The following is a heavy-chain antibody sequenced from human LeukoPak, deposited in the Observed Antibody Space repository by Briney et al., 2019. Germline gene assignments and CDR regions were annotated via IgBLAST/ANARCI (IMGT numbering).Heavy chain of an antibody. CDR2: ISWNSGSI. CDR3: AKDRYDFWSGYYKETYFQH. CDR1: GFTFDDYA. V-gene: IGHV3-9*01. D-gene: IGHD3-3*01. Sequence: GGSLRLSCAASGFTFDDYAMHWVRHAPGKGLEWVSGISWNSGSIGYADSVKGRFTISRDNAKNSLYLQMNSLRAEDTALYYRAKDRYDFWSGYYKETYFQHWGQGTLVTVSS. J-gene: IGHJ1*01.